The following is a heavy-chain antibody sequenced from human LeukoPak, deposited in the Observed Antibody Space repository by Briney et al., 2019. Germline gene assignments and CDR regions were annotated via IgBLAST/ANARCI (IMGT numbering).Heavy chain of an antibody. J-gene: IGHJ4*02. CDR1: GVSISAYY. Sequence: SETLSLTCSVSGVSISAYYWSWIRQPAGKGLEWIGRIYPGESIYASENTNYNPSLKSRVSMSGDTSKNQVSLKLRSATAADTAVYYCARDPTTVTTIFDSWGQGTLVTVSS. D-gene: IGHD4-17*01. CDR2: IYPGESIYASENT. V-gene: IGHV4-4*07. CDR3: ARDPTTVTTIFDS.